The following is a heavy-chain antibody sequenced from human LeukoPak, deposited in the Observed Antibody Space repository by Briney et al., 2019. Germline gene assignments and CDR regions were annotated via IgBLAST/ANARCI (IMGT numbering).Heavy chain of an antibody. J-gene: IGHJ5*02. CDR1: GYTFTSYG. CDR2: ISAYNGNT. V-gene: IGHV1-18*01. CDR3: ARVGYSGYDYSFLPAGWLAGNWFDP. Sequence: GASVKVSCKASGYTFTSYGISWVRQAPGQGLEWMGGISAYNGNTNYAQKLQGRVTMTTDTSTSTAYMELRSLRSDDTAVYYCARVGYSGYDYSFLPAGWLAGNWFDPWGQGTLITVSS. D-gene: IGHD5-12*01.